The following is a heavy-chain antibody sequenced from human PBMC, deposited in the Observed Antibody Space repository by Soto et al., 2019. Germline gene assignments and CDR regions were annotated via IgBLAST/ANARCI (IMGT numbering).Heavy chain of an antibody. Sequence: SETLSLTCAVYGGSLSSYYWSWIRQSPGKGLEWIGEIYHSGGTNYNPSLKSRVTISVDTPKNQFSLKLSSVTAADTALYYCAGSKIYFFQSGGSDRGPFCFWGQRNLGNGSS. CDR1: GGSLSSYY. CDR3: AGSKIYFFQSGGSDRGPFCF. J-gene: IGHJ4*02. D-gene: IGHD3-9*01. V-gene: IGHV4-34*01. CDR2: IYHSGGT.